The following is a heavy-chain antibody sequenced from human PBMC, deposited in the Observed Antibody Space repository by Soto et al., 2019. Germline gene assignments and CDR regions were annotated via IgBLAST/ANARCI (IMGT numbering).Heavy chain of an antibody. CDR2: ISSSGSTI. V-gene: IGHV3-11*01. CDR3: ARDSNCTNGVCYAFDI. CDR1: GFTFSDYY. Sequence: GGSLRLSCAASGFTFSDYYMSWIRQAPGKGLEWVSYISSSGSTIYYADSVKGRFTISRDNAKNSLYLQMNSLRAEDTAVYYCARDSNCTNGVCYAFDIWGQGTMVTVSS. J-gene: IGHJ3*02. D-gene: IGHD2-8*01.